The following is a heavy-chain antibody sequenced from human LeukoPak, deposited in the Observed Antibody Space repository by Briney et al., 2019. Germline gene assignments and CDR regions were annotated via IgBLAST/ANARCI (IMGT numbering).Heavy chain of an antibody. J-gene: IGHJ4*02. Sequence: PGGSLRLSCAASGFTFSSYGMNWVRQAPGKGLEWVSSISSSSTYINYADSVKGRFTISRDNAKNTLYLQMNSLRAEDTAVYYCATAGNYRFDYWGQGTLVTVSS. V-gene: IGHV3-21*01. CDR2: ISSSSTYI. CDR1: GFTFSSYG. D-gene: IGHD1-7*01. CDR3: ATAGNYRFDY.